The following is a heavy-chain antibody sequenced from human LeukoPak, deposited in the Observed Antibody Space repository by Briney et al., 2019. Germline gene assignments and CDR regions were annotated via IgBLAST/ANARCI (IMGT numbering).Heavy chain of an antibody. V-gene: IGHV3-48*01. CDR3: ARESLYSSSSPPSY. CDR2: ISGSGGAT. J-gene: IGHJ4*02. CDR1: GFTFSSYS. D-gene: IGHD6-6*01. Sequence: PGGSLRLSCAASGFTFSSYSMNWVRQAPGKGLEWLSGISGSGGATYYADSVKGRFTISRDNSKNSLYLQMNSLRAEDTAVYYCARESLYSSSSPPSYWGQGTLVTVSS.